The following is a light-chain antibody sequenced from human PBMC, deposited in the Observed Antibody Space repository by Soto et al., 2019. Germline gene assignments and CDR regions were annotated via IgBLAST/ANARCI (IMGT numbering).Light chain of an antibody. Sequence: EIVMAQSPDTRSVSRGERAALSCRANQAISSNLAWYQQKPGQAPRLLIYGASTRATGIPDRFSGSGSGTEFTLTISSLQSEDFAVYYCQHYNNWLGTFGGGTKV. J-gene: IGKJ4*01. V-gene: IGKV3-15*01. CDR2: GAS. CDR3: QHYNNWLGT. CDR1: QAISSN.